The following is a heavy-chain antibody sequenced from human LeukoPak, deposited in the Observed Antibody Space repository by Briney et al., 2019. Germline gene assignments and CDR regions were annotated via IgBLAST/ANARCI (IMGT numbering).Heavy chain of an antibody. CDR1: GYTFTGYY. D-gene: IGHD3-22*01. J-gene: IGHJ4*02. Sequence: ASVKVSCKASGYTFTGYYMHWVRQAPGQGLEWMGRINPNSGGTDYAHKFQGRVTMTTDTSINTAYMELTWLRSDDTAVYYCVRDPNYHDTSGSTGCNYWGQGTLVTVSS. CDR3: VRDPNYHDTSGSTGCNY. V-gene: IGHV1-2*06. CDR2: INPNSGGT.